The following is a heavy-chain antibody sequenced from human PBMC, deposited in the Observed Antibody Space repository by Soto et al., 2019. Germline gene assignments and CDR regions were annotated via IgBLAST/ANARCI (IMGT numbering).Heavy chain of an antibody. V-gene: IGHV3-23*01. Sequence: PGGSLRLSCAASGFTFSSCAMSWVRQAPGKGLEWVSAISGSGGSTYYADSVKGRFTISRDNSKNTLYLQMNSLRAEDTAVYYCARGYCSGGSCYPYYFDYWGQGTLVTVSS. CDR2: ISGSGGST. D-gene: IGHD2-15*01. CDR1: GFTFSSCA. J-gene: IGHJ4*02. CDR3: ARGYCSGGSCYPYYFDY.